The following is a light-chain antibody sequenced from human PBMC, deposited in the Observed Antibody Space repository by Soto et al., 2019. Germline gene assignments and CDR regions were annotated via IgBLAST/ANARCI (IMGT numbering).Light chain of an antibody. V-gene: IGKV1-5*03. CDR2: KAS. J-gene: IGKJ1*01. Sequence: DIQMTQSPSTLSASVGDRVTITCRASQSISSWLAWYQQKPGKAPKLLIYKASSLESGVPSRFSGSGSGTEFPLTISRLQPDDFATYYCQQYNSYWTFGQGTKVEI. CDR1: QSISSW. CDR3: QQYNSYWT.